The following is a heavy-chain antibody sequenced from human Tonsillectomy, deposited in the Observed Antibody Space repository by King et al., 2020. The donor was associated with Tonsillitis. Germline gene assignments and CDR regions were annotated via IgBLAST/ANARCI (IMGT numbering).Heavy chain of an antibody. Sequence: VQLVESGGGVVQPGGSLRLSCAASGFIFRSYGVHWVRQAPGKGLEWVTVISYDGSNEKYADPVKGRFTVSRDNFKNTLYLQMDSLKADDTAIYFCARERTYSSRWGIDYWGQGTPVTVSS. CDR3: ARERTYSSRWGIDY. J-gene: IGHJ4*02. V-gene: IGHV3-33*05. D-gene: IGHD6-19*01. CDR2: ISYDGSNE. CDR1: GFIFRSYG.